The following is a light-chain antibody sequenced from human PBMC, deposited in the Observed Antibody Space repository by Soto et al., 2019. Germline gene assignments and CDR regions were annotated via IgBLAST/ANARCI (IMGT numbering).Light chain of an antibody. J-gene: IGKJ1*01. CDR1: QGISSY. CDR2: DAS. V-gene: IGKV1D-13*01. CDR3: QQYNNYPRT. Sequence: AIQLTQSPSSLSASVGDRVTITCRASQGISSYLAWYQQKPRKAPKLLIYDASTLESGVPSRFSGSGSGTEFTLTISSLQPDDFATYYCQQYNNYPRTFGQGTKVDIK.